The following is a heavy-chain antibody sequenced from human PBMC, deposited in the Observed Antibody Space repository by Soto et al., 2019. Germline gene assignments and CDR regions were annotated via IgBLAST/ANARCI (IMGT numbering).Heavy chain of an antibody. CDR1: GFTFNNYA. V-gene: IGHV3-23*01. CDR2: ISGDGATT. Sequence: PGGSLRLSCAASGFTFNNYAMTWVRQAPGKGLEWVSTISGDGATTYYADSVKGRFTISRDISKNTLCLQMNSLRAEDTAVYYCVRGRTVVYYFDYWGRGTLVTVSS. CDR3: VRGRTVVYYFDY. J-gene: IGHJ4*02. D-gene: IGHD2-2*01.